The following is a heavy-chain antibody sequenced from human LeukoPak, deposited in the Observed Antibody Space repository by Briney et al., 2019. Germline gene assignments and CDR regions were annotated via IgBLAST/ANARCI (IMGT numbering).Heavy chain of an antibody. Sequence: GASVKVSCKASGYTFTNYGITWVRQAPGQGLEWMGWISAYNGNINYAQNLQGRVTMTTDTSTSTAYMELTRLRSDDTAVYYCARDYYSGSYYGDYWGQGTLVIVSS. CDR3: ARDYYSGSYYGDY. CDR1: GYTFTNYG. D-gene: IGHD1-26*01. J-gene: IGHJ4*02. CDR2: ISAYNGNI. V-gene: IGHV1-18*01.